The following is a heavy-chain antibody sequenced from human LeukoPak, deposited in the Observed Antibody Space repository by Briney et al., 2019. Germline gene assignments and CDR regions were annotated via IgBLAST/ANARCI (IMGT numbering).Heavy chain of an antibody. J-gene: IGHJ4*02. V-gene: IGHV4-34*01. CDR3: ASQQLRYCSGGSCYNLDY. CDR2: INHSGST. Sequence: SETLSLTCAVYGGSFSGYYWSWIRQPPGKGLEWRGEINHSGSTNYNPSLKSGVTISVDTSKNQFSLKLTSVTAADTAVYHCASQQLRYCSGGSCYNLDYWGQGTLVTVSS. CDR1: GGSFSGYY. D-gene: IGHD2-15*01.